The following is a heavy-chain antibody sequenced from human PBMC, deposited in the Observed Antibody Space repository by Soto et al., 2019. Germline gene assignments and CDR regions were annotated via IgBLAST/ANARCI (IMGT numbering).Heavy chain of an antibody. CDR2: IYYAGST. CDR3: ASGTGDYYYYGMDV. CDR1: GGSMISYY. J-gene: IGHJ6*02. Sequence: SETLSLTCTVSGGSMISYYWSWIRQPPGRGLEWIGFIYYAGSTKYNPSLNSRVTISVDTSKNQFSLKLSSVTAADTAVYYCASGTGDYYYYGMDVWGQGTTVTVSS. D-gene: IGHD6-13*01. V-gene: IGHV4-59*12.